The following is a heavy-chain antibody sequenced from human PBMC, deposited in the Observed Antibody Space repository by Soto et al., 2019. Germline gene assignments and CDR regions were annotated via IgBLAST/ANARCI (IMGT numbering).Heavy chain of an antibody. V-gene: IGHV4-31*03. CDR3: AREGSYHYFDY. CDR1: DGSVSRGGYY. D-gene: IGHD1-26*01. J-gene: IGHJ4*02. Sequence: QVQLQESGPGLVKPSQTLSLACTVSDGSVSRGGYYWSWLRQSPGKGLEWIGNIYYTGRTSYNPSIKSRVTISLETSKRQFSLRLASVSAADTALYYCAREGSYHYFDYWGQGALVTVS. CDR2: IYYTGRT.